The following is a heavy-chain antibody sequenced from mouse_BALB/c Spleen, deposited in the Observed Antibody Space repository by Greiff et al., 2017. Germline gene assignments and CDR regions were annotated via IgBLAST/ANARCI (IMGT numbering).Heavy chain of an antibody. CDR1: GFTFSSYT. D-gene: IGHD1-1*01. Sequence: EVQVVESGGGLVQPGGSLKLSCAASGFTFSSYTMSWVRQTPEKRLEWVAYISNGGGSTYYPDTVKGRFTISRDNAKNTLYLQMSSLKSEDTAMYYCERQGYYGSLDYWGQGTTLTVSS. J-gene: IGHJ2*01. CDR3: ERQGYYGSLDY. V-gene: IGHV5-12-2*01. CDR2: ISNGGGST.